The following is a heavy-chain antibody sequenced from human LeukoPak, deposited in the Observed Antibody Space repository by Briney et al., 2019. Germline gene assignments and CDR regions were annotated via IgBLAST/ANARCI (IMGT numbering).Heavy chain of an antibody. J-gene: IGHJ5*02. CDR2: IYYSGST. Sequence: SETLSLTCTVSGGSISSYYWSWIRQPPGKGLEWIGYIYYSGSTNYIPSLKSRVTISVDTSKNQFSLKLSSVTAADTAVYYCARSWIQLWPTLGFDPWGQGTLVTVSS. V-gene: IGHV4-59*01. CDR3: ARSWIQLWPTLGFDP. D-gene: IGHD5-18*01. CDR1: GGSISSYY.